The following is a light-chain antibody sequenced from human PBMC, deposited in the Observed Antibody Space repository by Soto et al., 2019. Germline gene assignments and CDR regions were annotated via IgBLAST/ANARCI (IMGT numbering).Light chain of an antibody. V-gene: IGKV3-15*01. CDR1: QSISGN. Sequence: EIVMTQSPGTLSVSPGERATLSCGASQSISGNLVWYQQKPGQAPRLLIYGASTRATGIPARFSGSGSGTEFTPTISSLQSEVFAFYYCQKYNNGLQIPFAKGTRLEIK. CDR3: QKYNNGLQIP. CDR2: GAS. J-gene: IGKJ5*01.